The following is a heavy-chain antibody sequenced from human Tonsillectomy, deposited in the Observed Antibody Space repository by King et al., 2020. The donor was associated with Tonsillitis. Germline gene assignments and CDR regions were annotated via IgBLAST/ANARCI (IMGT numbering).Heavy chain of an antibody. CDR1: GYTFTSYY. CDR3: ARVPRGGDIVVAHLDC. J-gene: IGHJ4*02. CDR2: INPSGGST. V-gene: IGHV1-46*01. Sequence: QLVQSGAEVKKPGASVKVSCKASGYTFTSYYMHWVRQAPGQGLEWMGIINPSGGSTMYAQKFQGRVTMTRDTSTSTVYMELSSLRSEDTAVYYCARVPRGGDIVVAHLDCWGQGTLVTVSS. D-gene: IGHD2-2*01.